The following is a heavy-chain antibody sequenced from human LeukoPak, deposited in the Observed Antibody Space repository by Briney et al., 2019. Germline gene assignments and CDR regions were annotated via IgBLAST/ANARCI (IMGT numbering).Heavy chain of an antibody. J-gene: IGHJ4*02. Sequence: GGSLRLSCAASGFTFSSYGMHWVRQAPGKGLEWVAVISYDGSNKYYADSVKGRFTISRDNSKNTLYLQMNCLRAEDTAVYYCAKDLGYCSGGSCRPSSPDYWGQGTLVTVSS. CDR2: ISYDGSNK. CDR3: AKDLGYCSGGSCRPSSPDY. D-gene: IGHD2-15*01. V-gene: IGHV3-30*18. CDR1: GFTFSSYG.